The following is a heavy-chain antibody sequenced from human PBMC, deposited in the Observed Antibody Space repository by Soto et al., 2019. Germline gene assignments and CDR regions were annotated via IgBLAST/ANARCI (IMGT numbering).Heavy chain of an antibody. J-gene: IGHJ6*02. V-gene: IGHV3-30-3*01. D-gene: IGHD6-13*01. Sequence: PGGSLRLSYEASGFSFSSYAMHWVRQAPGKGLEWVAVISYDGSNKYYADSVKGRFTISRDNSKNTLYLQMNSLRAEDTAVYYCARASAAAGTGYYYYYYGMDVWDQGTTVTVSS. CDR2: ISYDGSNK. CDR3: ARASAAAGTGYYYYYYGMDV. CDR1: GFSFSSYA.